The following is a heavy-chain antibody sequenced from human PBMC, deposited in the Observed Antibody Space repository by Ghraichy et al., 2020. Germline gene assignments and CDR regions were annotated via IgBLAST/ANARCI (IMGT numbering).Heavy chain of an antibody. CDR3: ARCPLRYFDWLWENPYYFDY. D-gene: IGHD3-9*01. Sequence: ASVKVSCKASGYTFTSYGISWVRQAPGQGLEWMGWISAYNGNTNYAQKLQGRVTMTTDTSTSTAYMELRSLRSDDTAVYYCARCPLRYFDWLWENPYYFDYWGQGTLVTVSS. J-gene: IGHJ4*02. CDR1: GYTFTSYG. CDR2: ISAYNGNT. V-gene: IGHV1-18*01.